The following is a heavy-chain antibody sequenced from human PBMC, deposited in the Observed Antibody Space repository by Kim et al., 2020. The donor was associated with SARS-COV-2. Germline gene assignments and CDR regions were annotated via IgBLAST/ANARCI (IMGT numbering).Heavy chain of an antibody. CDR3: TTGLTYGLQNFDY. D-gene: IGHD3-10*01. Sequence: GGSLRLSCAASGFTFSNTWMNWVRQAPGKGLEWVGHIKTKADGGTPDYAAPVKGRFTISRDDSKTTLYLQMNSLKTEDTAVYFCTTGLTYGLQNFDYWGQGTLVTVSS. CDR2: IKTKADGGTP. J-gene: IGHJ4*02. V-gene: IGHV3-15*01. CDR1: GFTFSNTW.